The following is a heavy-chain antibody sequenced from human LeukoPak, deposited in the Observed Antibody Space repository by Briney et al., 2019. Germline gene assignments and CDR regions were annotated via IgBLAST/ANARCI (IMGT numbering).Heavy chain of an antibody. Sequence: PGRSLRLSCAASGFTFDDYAMHWVRQAPGKGLEWVSGISWNSGSIGYADSVKGRFTISRDNAKNSLYLQMNSLRAEDTALYYCAKEAEQRLVKGWFDPWGQGTLVTVSS. CDR3: AKEAEQRLVKGWFDP. J-gene: IGHJ5*02. CDR1: GFTFDDYA. V-gene: IGHV3-9*01. D-gene: IGHD6-19*01. CDR2: ISWNSGSI.